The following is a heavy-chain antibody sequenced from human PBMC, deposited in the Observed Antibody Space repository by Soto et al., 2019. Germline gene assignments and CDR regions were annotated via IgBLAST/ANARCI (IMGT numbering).Heavy chain of an antibody. CDR1: GGSISSSSYY. J-gene: IGHJ4*02. D-gene: IGHD1-26*01. V-gene: IGHV4-39*01. Sequence: SETLSLTCTVSGGSISSSSYYWGWIRQPPGKGLEWIGSIYYSGSTYYNPSLKSRVTISVDTSKNQFSLKLSSVTAADTAVYYCARLDSYSGSLGGWGQGTLVTVSS. CDR2: IYYSGST. CDR3: ARLDSYSGSLGG.